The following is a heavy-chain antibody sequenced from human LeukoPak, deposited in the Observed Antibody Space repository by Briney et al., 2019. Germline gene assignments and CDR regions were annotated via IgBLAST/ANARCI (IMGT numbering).Heavy chain of an antibody. CDR3: ERFGFRDNWFDP. Sequence: SETLSLTCSVSDDSITMYYWTWIRQPPGKGLEWIGYVDHTGSTNFNPSLNGRVSISRDTSKNQFSLKMSSVTAADTAVYYCERFGFRDNWFDPWGQGTLVTVSS. V-gene: IGHV4-59*01. CDR2: VDHTGST. CDR1: DDSITMYY. J-gene: IGHJ5*02. D-gene: IGHD3-10*01.